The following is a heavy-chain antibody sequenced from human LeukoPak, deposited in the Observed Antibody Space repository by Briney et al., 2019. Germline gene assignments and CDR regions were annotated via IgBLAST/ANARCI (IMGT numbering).Heavy chain of an antibody. CDR2: ISGSSGHT. V-gene: IGHV3-23*01. J-gene: IGHJ3*02. CDR1: GLTFSSYA. CDR3: ARDSGSDFWSPTDAFDI. D-gene: IGHD3-3*01. Sequence: PGGSLRLSCAASGLTFSSYAMSWVRQAPGKGLEWVSAISGSSGHTYYADSVKGRFTISRDNAKNTLYLQMNSLRAEDTAVYYCARDSGSDFWSPTDAFDIWGQGTMVTVSS.